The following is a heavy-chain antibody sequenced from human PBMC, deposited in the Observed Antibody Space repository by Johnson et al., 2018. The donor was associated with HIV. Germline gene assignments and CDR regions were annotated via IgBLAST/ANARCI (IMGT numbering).Heavy chain of an antibody. Sequence: QVQLVESGGGVVQPGRSLRLSCEASGFTFSSYAVHWVRQAPGKGLEWVALISYDGSNKYYADSVKGRFTISRDNSKNTLYLQMNSLRAEDTAVYYCAKVGGYSYGESWGQGTMVTVSS. J-gene: IGHJ3*01. V-gene: IGHV3-30-3*01. CDR2: ISYDGSNK. D-gene: IGHD5-18*01. CDR3: AKVGGYSYGES. CDR1: GFTFSSYA.